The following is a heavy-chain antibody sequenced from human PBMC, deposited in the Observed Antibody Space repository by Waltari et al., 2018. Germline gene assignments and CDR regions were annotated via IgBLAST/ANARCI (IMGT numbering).Heavy chain of an antibody. J-gene: IGHJ4*02. Sequence: QLQLQESGPGLVKPSETLSFTSTVSGGSISSSSYYWGWIRQPPGKGLEWIGSINYSGITYYNPSLNSRVTISVDTSKNQFSLKLSSVTAADTAVYYCATKRESSASGFDYWGQGTLVTVSS. CDR2: INYSGIT. V-gene: IGHV4-39*01. CDR3: ATKRESSASGFDY. D-gene: IGHD6-19*01. CDR1: GGSISSSSYY.